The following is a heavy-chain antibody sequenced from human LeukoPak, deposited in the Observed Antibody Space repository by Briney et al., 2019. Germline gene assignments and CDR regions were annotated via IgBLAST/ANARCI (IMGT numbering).Heavy chain of an antibody. CDR3: ARLESTEGTLY. J-gene: IGHJ4*02. D-gene: IGHD5/OR15-5a*01. V-gene: IGHV3-66*02. Sequence: GASLRLSCEDSGFTVSSNYMSWVRQAPGKGLEWVSVIYSVGTTYYADSVKGRFTISRDTSKDTVFLQMNSLRAEDTAVYYCARLESTEGTLYWGQGTLVTVSS. CDR1: GFTVSSNY. CDR2: IYSVGTT.